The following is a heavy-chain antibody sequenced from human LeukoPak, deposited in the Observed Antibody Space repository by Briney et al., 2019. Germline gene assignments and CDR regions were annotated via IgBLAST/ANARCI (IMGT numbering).Heavy chain of an antibody. V-gene: IGHV1-46*01. J-gene: IGHJ4*02. Sequence: ASVKVSCKASGYTFTSYYMHWVRQAPGQGLEGMGIINPSGGSTSYAQKFQGRVTMTRDTSISTAYMELSRLRSDDTAVYYCARVVRNYYGSGSYPDYWGQGTLVTVSS. CDR1: GYTFTSYY. D-gene: IGHD3-10*01. CDR2: INPSGGST. CDR3: ARVVRNYYGSGSYPDY.